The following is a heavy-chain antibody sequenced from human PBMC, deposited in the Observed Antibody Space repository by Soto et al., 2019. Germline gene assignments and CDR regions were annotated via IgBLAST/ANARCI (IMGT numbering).Heavy chain of an antibody. D-gene: IGHD6-25*01. CDR1: GGTFSSYS. Sequence: QVQLVQSGAEVKTPGSSVRVSCKASGGTFSSYSVSWVRQAPGQGLEWMGGIIPIFETPTYAQKFQGRVTITAYESTSTAYLELTSLISEDTAVYFSSRDPRFLAAATEYYYYGVEVWGQGTTVTVSS. CDR3: SRDPRFLAAATEYYYYGVEV. CDR2: IIPIFETP. V-gene: IGHV1-69*01. J-gene: IGHJ6*02.